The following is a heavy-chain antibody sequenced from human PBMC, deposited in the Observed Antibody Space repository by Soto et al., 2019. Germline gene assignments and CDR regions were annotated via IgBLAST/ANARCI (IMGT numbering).Heavy chain of an antibody. CDR3: ASNSGPTAAANRFDS. V-gene: IGHV3-33*01. CDR2: IWYDGSNK. D-gene: IGHD6-13*01. Sequence: GGSLRLSCAASGFTFSYYGMHWVRQTPGKGLEWVAVIWYDGSNKYYVDSVKGRFTVSRDNSKNTLYLEMSSLRADDTGFYYCASNSGPTAAANRFDSSAQGTQVTVSS. CDR1: GFTFSYYG. J-gene: IGHJ5*01.